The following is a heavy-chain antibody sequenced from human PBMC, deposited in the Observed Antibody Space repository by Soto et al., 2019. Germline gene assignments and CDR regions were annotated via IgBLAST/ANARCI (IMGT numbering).Heavy chain of an antibody. D-gene: IGHD2-15*01. CDR1: GYIFTAYS. V-gene: IGHV1-46*01. Sequence: QVQLEQSGAEVKKPGASVKVSCKASGYIFTAYSMHWVRRAPGQGLEWMGVVNPSGGSTNYAQKVPGRIPLTRDTSKNTVYMDLSSLTSEDTAVYYCAREENCSDGICYSEYFQRWGQGTLVTVSS. CDR2: VNPSGGST. J-gene: IGHJ1*01. CDR3: AREENCSDGICYSEYFQR.